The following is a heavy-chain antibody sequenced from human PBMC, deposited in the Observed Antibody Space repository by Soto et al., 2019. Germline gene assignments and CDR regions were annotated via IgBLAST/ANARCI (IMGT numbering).Heavy chain of an antibody. CDR2: ISSSGGST. CDR1: GFTFSSYA. CDR3: MRPAPRGRHYFYFGMDV. J-gene: IGHJ6*02. D-gene: IGHD3-10*01. V-gene: IGHV3-23*01. Sequence: GGSLRLSCAASGFTFSSYAMSRVRQAPGKGLEWVSGISSSGGSTYYADSVKGRFTISRDNSKNTLFLRMNRPRVEDTAVYYCMRPAPRGRHYFYFGMDVWGQGTTVTVSS.